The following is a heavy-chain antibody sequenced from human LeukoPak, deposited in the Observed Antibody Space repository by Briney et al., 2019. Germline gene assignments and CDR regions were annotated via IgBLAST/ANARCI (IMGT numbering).Heavy chain of an antibody. CDR3: ARVQNVIYYDSRAGAFDI. CDR2: IYYSGST. CDR1: GGSISSGGYY. V-gene: IGHV4-31*03. J-gene: IGHJ3*02. D-gene: IGHD3-22*01. Sequence: SETLSLTCTVSGGSISSGGYYWSWIRQHPGKGLEWIGYIYYSGSTYYNPSLKSRVTISVDTSKNQFSLKLSSVTAADTAVYYCARVQNVIYYDSRAGAFDIWGQGTMVTVSS.